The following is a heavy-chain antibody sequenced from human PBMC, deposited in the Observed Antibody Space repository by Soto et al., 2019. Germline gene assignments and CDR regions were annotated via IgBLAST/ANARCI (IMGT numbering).Heavy chain of an antibody. CDR1: GGTFNTFA. V-gene: IGHV1-69*01. D-gene: IGHD6-13*01. J-gene: IGHJ4*02. CDR2: IIPIFETA. Sequence: QVQLEQSGAEVKKPGSSVKVSCKASGGTFNTFAISWVRQAPGQGLEWIGGIIPIFETANYAQRLQDRLTITADESPRTAYMAFSRLTSDDTAIYFCATSTSSSWQNDYWGLGTLVVVSS. CDR3: ATSTSSSWQNDY.